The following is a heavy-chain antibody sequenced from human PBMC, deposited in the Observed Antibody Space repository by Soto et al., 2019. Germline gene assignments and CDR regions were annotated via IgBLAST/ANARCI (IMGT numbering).Heavy chain of an antibody. V-gene: IGHV1-69*13. D-gene: IGHD6-25*01. CDR1: GGTFSSYA. Sequence: SVKVSCKASGGTFSSYAISWVRQAPGQGLEWMGGIIPIFGTANYAQKFQGRVTITADESTSTAYMELSSLRSEDTAVYYCARDQRNPFYYYYGMDVWGQGTTVTVSS. CDR3: ARDQRNPFYYYYGMDV. J-gene: IGHJ6*02. CDR2: IIPIFGTA.